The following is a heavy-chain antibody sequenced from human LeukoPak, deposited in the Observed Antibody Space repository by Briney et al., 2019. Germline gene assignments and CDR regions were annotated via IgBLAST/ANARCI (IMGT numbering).Heavy chain of an antibody. CDR1: GFTFSSYS. D-gene: IGHD6-13*01. Sequence: GGSLRLSCAASGFTFSSYSMSWVRQAPGKGLEWVSSISSSTTYIYYADSVKRRFTISRDNAKNSLYLQMNSLRAEDTAVYYCARVTSGITGGTYYYYYMDVWGKGTTVTVSS. V-gene: IGHV3-21*01. CDR3: ARVTSGITGGTYYYYYMDV. J-gene: IGHJ6*03. CDR2: ISSSTTYI.